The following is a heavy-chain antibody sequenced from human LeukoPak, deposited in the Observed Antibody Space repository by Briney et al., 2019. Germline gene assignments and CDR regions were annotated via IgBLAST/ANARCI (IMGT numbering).Heavy chain of an antibody. CDR2: ISGSGGST. CDR3: ARDLQGHGSYFVDYYDY. D-gene: IGHD1-26*01. J-gene: IGHJ4*02. V-gene: IGHV3-23*01. Sequence: QPGGSLRLSCAASGFTFSSYAMSWVRQAPGKGLEWVSAISGSGGSTYYADSVKGRFTTSRDNSKNTLYLQMNSLRAEDTAVYYCARDLQGHGSYFVDYYDYWGQGTLVTVSS. CDR1: GFTFSSYA.